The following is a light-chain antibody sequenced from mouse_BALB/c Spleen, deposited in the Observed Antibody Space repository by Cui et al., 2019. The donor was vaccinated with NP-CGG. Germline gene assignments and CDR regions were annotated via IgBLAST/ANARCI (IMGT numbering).Light chain of an antibody. CDR2: GTN. Sequence: QPVVTQHSELTTSPGETVTLTCRSSTGAVTTSNYANWVQEKPDHLFTGLIGGTNNRAPGVPARFSGSLIGDKSALTITGPQTEDEAIYFCTLWYSNHWVFGGGTKLTVL. V-gene: IGLV1*01. CDR1: TGAVTTSNY. J-gene: IGLJ1*01. CDR3: TLWYSNHWV.